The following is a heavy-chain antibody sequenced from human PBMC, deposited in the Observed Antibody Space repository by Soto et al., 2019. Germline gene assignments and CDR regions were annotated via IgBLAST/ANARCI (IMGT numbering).Heavy chain of an antibody. Sequence: EVRLVASGGGLVKPGGSLRLSCVTSGFIFTTNSMNWVRQVPEKGLQWLSSISSSGTFKSYGDSVKGRFTISRDNDKNSLFLEMNNLRGEDTGLYYCARDPPHGGTSSWDADSWGPGTLVTVSS. J-gene: IGHJ4*02. V-gene: IGHV3-21*01. D-gene: IGHD2-15*01. CDR3: ARDPPHGGTSSWDADS. CDR2: ISSSGTFK. CDR1: GFIFTTNS.